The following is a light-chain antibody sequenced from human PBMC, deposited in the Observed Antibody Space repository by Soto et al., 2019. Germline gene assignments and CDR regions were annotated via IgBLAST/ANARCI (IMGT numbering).Light chain of an antibody. CDR3: QQSKT. J-gene: IGKJ1*01. V-gene: IGKV3-15*01. CDR1: HSVSSN. Sequence: EIVMTQSPATLSVSPGERATLSCRASHSVSSNLACYHQKRCQSPRLLIYGSSTRATGIPARFSGSGSGTEFTLTISSLQSEDFAVYYCQQSKTFGQGTKVDIK. CDR2: GSS.